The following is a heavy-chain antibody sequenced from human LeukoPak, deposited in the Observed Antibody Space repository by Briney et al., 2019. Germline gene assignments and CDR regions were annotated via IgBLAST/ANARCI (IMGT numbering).Heavy chain of an antibody. CDR2: ISSSSSYI. D-gene: IGHD6-25*01. CDR1: GFTFSSYS. Sequence: TGGSLRLSCAPSGFTFSSYSMNWVRQAPGKGLEWVSTISSSSSYIYYADSVKGRFTMSRDNVKNSLYLQMNSLRAEDTAVYYCARDGGRMDVWGQGTTVTVSS. J-gene: IGHJ6*02. CDR3: ARDGGRMDV. V-gene: IGHV3-21*01.